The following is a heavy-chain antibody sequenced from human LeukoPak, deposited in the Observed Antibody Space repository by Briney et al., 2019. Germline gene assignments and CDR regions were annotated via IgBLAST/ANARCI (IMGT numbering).Heavy chain of an antibody. CDR2: IYYSGST. D-gene: IGHD3-10*01. Sequence: SETLSLTCTVSGGSISSSSYYWGWIRQPPGKGLEWIGSIYYSGSTYYNPSLKSRVTISVDTSKNQFSLKLSSVTAADTAVYYCARDIGYNWFDPWGQGTLVTVYS. CDR3: ARDIGYNWFDP. V-gene: IGHV4-39*07. CDR1: GGSISSSSYY. J-gene: IGHJ5*02.